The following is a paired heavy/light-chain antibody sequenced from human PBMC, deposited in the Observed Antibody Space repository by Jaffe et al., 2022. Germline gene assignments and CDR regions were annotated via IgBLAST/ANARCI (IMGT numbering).Light chain of an antibody. Sequence: EIVLTQSPGTLSLSPGERATLSCRASQSVFNLLAWYQQKPGQAPRLLIYDASNRATGIPARFSGSGSGTDFTLTISSLEPEDFALYFCQQRFNWPLSFGGGTKVEIK. CDR3: QQRFNWPLS. CDR2: DAS. J-gene: IGKJ4*01. CDR1: QSVFNL. V-gene: IGKV3-11*01.
Heavy chain of an antibody. V-gene: IGHV3-30*02. Sequence: QVQLVESGGGVVQPGGSLRLSCAASRFTLPIFGFYWVRQAPGKGLEWVAYLQSDGSNEYYGDSVKGRLTISRDNSKKMLYLQMNNLRPEDTAVYYCIFCTSSACYFDHWGQGSLVTVSS. J-gene: IGHJ4*02. CDR1: RFTLPIFG. CDR2: LQSDGSNE. D-gene: IGHD3-9*01. CDR3: IFCTSSACYFDH.